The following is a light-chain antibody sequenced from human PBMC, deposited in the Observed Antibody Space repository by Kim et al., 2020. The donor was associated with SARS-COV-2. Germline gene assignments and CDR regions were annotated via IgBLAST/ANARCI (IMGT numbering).Light chain of an antibody. CDR2: RAS. CDR1: QGISSNY. V-gene: IGKV3-20*01. Sequence: IVLTQSPGTLSLSPGERATLSCRASQGISSNYLAWYQQKLGQAPRLLIYRASSRATGIPERFSGSGSGTDFTLTISRLEPEDFAVYYCQQYGSSPGPFGQGTKVDIK. CDR3: QQYGSSPGP. J-gene: IGKJ1*01.